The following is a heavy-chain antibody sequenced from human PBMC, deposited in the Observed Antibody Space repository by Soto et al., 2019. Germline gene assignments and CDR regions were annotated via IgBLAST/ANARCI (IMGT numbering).Heavy chain of an antibody. D-gene: IGHD1-26*01. CDR1: GGSFSGYY. CDR2: INHSGST. CDR3: AKSGSYYYYGMDV. J-gene: IGHJ6*02. Sequence: ASETLSLTCAVYGGSFSGYYWSWIRQPPGKGLEWIGEINHSGSTNYNPSLKSRVTISVDTSKNQFSLKLSSVTAADTAVYYCAKSGSYYYYGMDVWGQGTTVTVSS. V-gene: IGHV4-34*01.